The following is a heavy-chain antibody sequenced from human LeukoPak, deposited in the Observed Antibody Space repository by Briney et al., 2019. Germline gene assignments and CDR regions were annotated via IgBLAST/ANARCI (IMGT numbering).Heavy chain of an antibody. V-gene: IGHV1-2*02. CDR2: INPNSGGT. CDR1: GYTFTAYY. J-gene: IGHJ4*02. D-gene: IGHD2-2*01. CDR3: ARGYCTSTTCYYFDF. Sequence: GASVKVSCKASGYTFTAYYMHWVRQAPGQGLEWMGWINPNSGGTNYAPRFQGRVTMTRATSISRAYMELSRLRSDDTAVYYCARGYCTSTTCYYFDFWGQGTLVTVSS.